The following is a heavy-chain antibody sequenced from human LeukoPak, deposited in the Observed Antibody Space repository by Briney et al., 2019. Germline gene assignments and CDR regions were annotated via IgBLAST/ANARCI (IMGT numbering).Heavy chain of an antibody. V-gene: IGHV3-30*04. CDR1: GFTFSSYA. D-gene: IGHD5-18*01. Sequence: GRSLRLSCAASGFTFSSYAMHWVRQAPGKGLEWVAVISYDGSNKYYADSVKGRFTISRDNSKNTLYLQMNSLRAEDTAVYYCARDDGYSYGYHWGQRTLVTVSS. CDR2: ISYDGSNK. CDR3: ARDDGYSYGYH. J-gene: IGHJ5*02.